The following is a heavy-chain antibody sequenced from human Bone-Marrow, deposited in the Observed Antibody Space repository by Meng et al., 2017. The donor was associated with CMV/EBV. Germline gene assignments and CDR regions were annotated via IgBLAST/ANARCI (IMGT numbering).Heavy chain of an antibody. V-gene: IGHV1-69*02. D-gene: IGHD2-2*02. Sequence: SVKVSCKASGGTFCSYTNSWVGQAPGQGLEWMGRIIPILGIANYAQKLQGRVTITADKSTSSAYMELSSLRSEDTAVYYCASTKGYCSSTSCYMGPKYYYYGMDVWGQGTTVTVSS. CDR1: GGTFCSYT. CDR3: ASTKGYCSSTSCYMGPKYYYYGMDV. J-gene: IGHJ6*02. CDR2: IIPILGIA.